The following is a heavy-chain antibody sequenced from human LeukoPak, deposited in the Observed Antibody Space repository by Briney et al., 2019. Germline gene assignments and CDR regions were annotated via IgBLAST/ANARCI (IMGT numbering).Heavy chain of an antibody. CDR2: IYPGDSDT. CDR1: GYSFTSYW. V-gene: IGHV5-51*01. J-gene: IGHJ6*03. CDR3: ARQVDYYYYYMDV. Sequence: GESLKISCKGSGYSFTSYWIGWVRQMPGKGLEWMGIIYPGDSDTRYSPSFQGQVTISADKSVSTAYLQWSSLKASDTAMYYCARQVDYYYYYMDVWGKGTTVTVSS. D-gene: IGHD2-2*01.